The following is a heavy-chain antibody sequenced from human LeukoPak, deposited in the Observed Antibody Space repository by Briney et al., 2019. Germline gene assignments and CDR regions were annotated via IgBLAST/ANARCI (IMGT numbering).Heavy chain of an antibody. V-gene: IGHV3-23*01. CDR2: ISGSGGST. CDR3: AKGPRQQLVTRFDN. J-gene: IGHJ4*02. D-gene: IGHD6-13*01. Sequence: GGSLRLSCAASGFTFSTYAMSWVRQAPGKGLEWVSDISGSGGSTYYADSVKGRFTVSRDNSKNTLYLQMSSLRADDTAVYYCAKGPRQQLVTRFDNWGQGTLVSVSS. CDR1: GFTFSTYA.